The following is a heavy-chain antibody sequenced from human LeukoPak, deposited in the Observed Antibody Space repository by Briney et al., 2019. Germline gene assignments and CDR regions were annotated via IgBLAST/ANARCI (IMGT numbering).Heavy chain of an antibody. D-gene: IGHD3-10*01. Sequence: PSETLSLTCAVYGRSFSGYYRSWIRQPPGKGLEWIGEINHSGSTNYNPSLKSRVTISVDRSKNQFSLKLSSVTAADTAVYYCARVGSGSYYRSFDYWGQGTLVTVSS. CDR3: ARVGSGSYYRSFDY. CDR1: GRSFSGYY. CDR2: INHSGST. V-gene: IGHV4-34*01. J-gene: IGHJ4*02.